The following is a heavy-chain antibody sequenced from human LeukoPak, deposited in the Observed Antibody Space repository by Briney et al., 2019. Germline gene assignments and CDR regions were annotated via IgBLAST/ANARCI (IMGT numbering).Heavy chain of an antibody. Sequence: SVKVSFKASGGTFSSYAISWVRQAPGQGLEWMGGIIPIFDTANYAQKFQGRVTITADESTSTGYMELSSLRSEDTAVYYCARSPYDSSAYHLSHYFDYWGQGTLVTVSS. J-gene: IGHJ4*02. V-gene: IGHV1-69*13. CDR3: ARSPYDSSAYHLSHYFDY. CDR2: IIPIFDTA. CDR1: GGTFSSYA. D-gene: IGHD3-22*01.